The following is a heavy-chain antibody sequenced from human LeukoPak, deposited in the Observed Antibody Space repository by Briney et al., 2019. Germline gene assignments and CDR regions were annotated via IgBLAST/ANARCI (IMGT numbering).Heavy chain of an antibody. CDR2: ILYDGSNK. CDR3: ARGASVWSSSGQLDY. CDR1: GFTFSSYG. J-gene: IGHJ4*02. V-gene: IGHV3-30*03. Sequence: GRSLRLSCAASGFTFSSYGMHWVRQAPGKGLEWVAVILYDGSNKYYADSVKGRFTISRDNSKNTLYLQMNSLRAEDTAVYYCARGASVWSSSGQLDYWGQGTLVTVSS. D-gene: IGHD6-6*01.